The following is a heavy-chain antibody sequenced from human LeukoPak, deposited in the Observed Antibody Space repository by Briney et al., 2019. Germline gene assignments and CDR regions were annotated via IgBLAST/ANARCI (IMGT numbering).Heavy chain of an antibody. J-gene: IGHJ6*03. V-gene: IGHV1-46*01. Sequence: ASVKVSCKASGYTFTSYYIHWVRQAPGQGLEWMGIINPSDGSISYAQKFQGRVTMTRDMSTSTVYMELSSLRSDDTAVYYCARENYYGSGSWYYYYYMDVWGKGTTVTISS. CDR1: GYTFTSYY. CDR2: INPSDGSI. CDR3: ARENYYGSGSWYYYYYMDV. D-gene: IGHD3-10*01.